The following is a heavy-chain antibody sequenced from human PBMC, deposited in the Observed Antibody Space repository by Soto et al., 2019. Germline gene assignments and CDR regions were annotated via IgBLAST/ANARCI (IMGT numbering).Heavy chain of an antibody. V-gene: IGHV3-15*07. CDR2: IKSKTDGGTT. CDR3: TTDLMGIAVAGTGY. D-gene: IGHD6-19*01. Sequence: PGGSLGLSCAASGFTFSNAWMNWFRQAPGKGLEWVGRIKSKTDGGTTDYAAPVKGRFTISRDDSKNTLYLQMNSLKTEDTAVYYCTTDLMGIAVAGTGYWGQGTLVTVSS. CDR1: GFTFSNAW. J-gene: IGHJ4*02.